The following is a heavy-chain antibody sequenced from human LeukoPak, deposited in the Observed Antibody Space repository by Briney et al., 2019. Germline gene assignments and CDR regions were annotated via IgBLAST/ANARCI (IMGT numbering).Heavy chain of an antibody. CDR3: ARAPSLNPRSGSYYQVVYYYYMDV. V-gene: IGHV3-11*04. CDR1: GFTFSDYY. D-gene: IGHD3-10*01. J-gene: IGHJ6*03. CDR2: ISSSGSTI. Sequence: KPGGSLRLSCAASGFTFSDYYMSWIRQAPGKGLEWVSYISSSGSTIYYADSVKGRFTISRDNAKNSLYLQMNSLRAEDTAVYYCARAPSLNPRSGSYYQVVYYYYMDVWGKGTTVTISS.